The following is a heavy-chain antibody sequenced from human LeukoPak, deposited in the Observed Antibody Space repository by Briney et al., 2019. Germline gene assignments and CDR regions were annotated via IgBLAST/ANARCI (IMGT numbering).Heavy chain of an antibody. D-gene: IGHD4-17*01. V-gene: IGHV4-61*01. CDR1: GYSISSGYY. CDR3: ARDGGDYDTGNWFDP. J-gene: IGHJ5*02. CDR2: VYYRGST. Sequence: PSETLSLTCTVSGYSISSGYYWSWIRQPPGKGLEWIGYVYYRGSTNYNPSLKSRVTISVDMSKNQFSLKLSSVTAADTAVYYCARDGGDYDTGNWFDPWGQGTLVTVSS.